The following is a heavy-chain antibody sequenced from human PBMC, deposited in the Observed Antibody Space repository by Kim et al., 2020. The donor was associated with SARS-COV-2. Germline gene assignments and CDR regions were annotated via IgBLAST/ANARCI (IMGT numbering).Heavy chain of an antibody. Sequence: QKFQGRVTITRDTSASTAYMELSSLRSEDTAVYYCARGSGQNYYYYYMDVWGKGTTVTVSS. J-gene: IGHJ6*03. V-gene: IGHV1-3*01. CDR3: ARGSGQNYYYYYMDV. D-gene: IGHD7-27*01.